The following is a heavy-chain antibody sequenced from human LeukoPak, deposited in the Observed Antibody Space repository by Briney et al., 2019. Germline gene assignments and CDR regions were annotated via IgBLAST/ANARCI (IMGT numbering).Heavy chain of an antibody. D-gene: IGHD3-22*01. CDR1: DGSISSSSFY. V-gene: IGHV4-39*01. J-gene: IGHJ4*02. CDR2: IYYSGST. Sequence: SSETLSLTCTVSDGSISSSSFYWGWIRQPPGKGLEWIGSIYYSGSTYYNPSLKSRVTISVDTSKNQFSLKLSSVTAADTAVYYCARLPYYYDSIQDDYWGQGTLVTVSS. CDR3: ARLPYYYDSIQDDY.